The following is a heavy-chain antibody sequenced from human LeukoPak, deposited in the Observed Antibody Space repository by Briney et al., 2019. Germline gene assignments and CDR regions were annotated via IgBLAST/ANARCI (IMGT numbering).Heavy chain of an antibody. J-gene: IGHJ4*02. V-gene: IGHV4-39*01. D-gene: IGHD3-10*01. CDR1: GGSISSYY. CDR2: ICNTGSI. CDR3: ARHLAPGEAAPLEY. Sequence: SETLSLTCTVSGGSISSYYWSWIRQPPGKRLEWLGSICNTGSIYYNPSLKSRVAIAVDTSKNQFSLKLNSVTAADPALYYCARHLAPGEAAPLEYWGQGTLVNGSS.